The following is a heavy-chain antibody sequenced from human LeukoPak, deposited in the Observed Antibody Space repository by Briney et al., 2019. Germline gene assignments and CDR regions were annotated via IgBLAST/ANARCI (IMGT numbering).Heavy chain of an antibody. CDR1: GGSFSGYY. Sequence: SETLSLTCAVYGGSFSGYYWSWIRQPPGKGLEWIGEINHSGSTNYNPSLKSRVTISVDTSKNQFSLKLSSVAATDTAVYYCARLKATVSIHAYFDSWGQGTLVTVSS. CDR3: ARLKATVSIHAYFDS. V-gene: IGHV4-34*01. D-gene: IGHD4-17*01. CDR2: INHSGST. J-gene: IGHJ4*02.